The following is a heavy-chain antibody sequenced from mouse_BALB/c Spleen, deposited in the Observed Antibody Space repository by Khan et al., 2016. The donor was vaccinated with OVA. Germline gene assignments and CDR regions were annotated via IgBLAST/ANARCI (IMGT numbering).Heavy chain of an antibody. CDR1: GFTFSSFG. CDR3: ARGNWAC. J-gene: IGHJ2*01. CDR2: INSGSSTI. Sequence: EVELVESGGGLVQPGGSRKLSCAASGFTFSSFGMHWVRQAPEKGLEWVAYINSGSSTIYYADPVKGRFTISRDNPKNTLFLQMTSLRSEDTAMYYCARGNWACWGQGTTLTVSS. D-gene: IGHD4-1*01. V-gene: IGHV5-17*02.